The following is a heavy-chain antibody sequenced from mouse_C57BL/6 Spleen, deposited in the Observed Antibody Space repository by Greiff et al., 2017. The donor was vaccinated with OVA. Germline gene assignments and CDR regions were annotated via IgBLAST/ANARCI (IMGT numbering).Heavy chain of an antibody. J-gene: IGHJ1*03. Sequence: QVQLQQSGAELMKPGASVKLSCKATGYTFTGYWIEWVKQRPGHGLEWIGEILPGSGSTNYNEKFKGKATFTADTSSNTAYMQLSSLTTEDSAIYYCARALGTLITTVGDPYWYFDVWGTGTTVTVSS. D-gene: IGHD1-1*01. CDR1: GYTFTGYW. CDR3: ARALGTLITTVGDPYWYFDV. CDR2: ILPGSGST. V-gene: IGHV1-9*01.